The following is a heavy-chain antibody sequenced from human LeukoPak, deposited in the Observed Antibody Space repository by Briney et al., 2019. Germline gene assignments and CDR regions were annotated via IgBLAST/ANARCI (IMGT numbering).Heavy chain of an antibody. CDR1: GDSVSSNSAA. CDR3: ARIPYGSGNDAFDI. J-gene: IGHJ3*02. CDR2: TYYRSEWYS. V-gene: IGHV6-1*01. Sequence: SQTLSLTCDISGDSVSSNSAAWSWIRQSPSRGLEYLGRTYYRSEWYSDYAVSVKSRISINPDTSKNQFSLQLTSVTPEDTAVYYCARIPYGSGNDAFDIWGQGTMVTVSS. D-gene: IGHD3-10*01.